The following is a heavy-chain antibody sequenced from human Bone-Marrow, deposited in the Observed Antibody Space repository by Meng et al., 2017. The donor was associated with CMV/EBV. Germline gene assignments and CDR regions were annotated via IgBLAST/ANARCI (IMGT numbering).Heavy chain of an antibody. CDR3: AARYSSGWYYFDY. CDR2: INPNGGAT. J-gene: IGHJ4*02. D-gene: IGHD6-19*01. Sequence: ASVTVSCKTSGYTFIDYYMHWVRQAPGQGLEWLGWINPNGGATNYAQKFQGRVTMTRDTSIDTAYMELSSLRSEDTAVYYCAARYSSGWYYFDYWGQGTLVTVSS. CDR1: GYTFIDYY. V-gene: IGHV1-2*02.